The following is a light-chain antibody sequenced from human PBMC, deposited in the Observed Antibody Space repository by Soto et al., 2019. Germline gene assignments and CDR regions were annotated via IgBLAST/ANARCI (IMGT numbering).Light chain of an antibody. V-gene: IGKV3-20*01. Sequence: IVLTQSPGSLSLSPGDRATLSCRASQSVYSDYVAWYQKKPGQAPKILIYETSTRATGIPDRFSGSGSGTGFTLTISRLEPDDFAVYYCQQYGSPAPWTVGQGTKVDMK. CDR1: QSVYSDY. CDR2: ETS. CDR3: QQYGSPAPWT. J-gene: IGKJ1*01.